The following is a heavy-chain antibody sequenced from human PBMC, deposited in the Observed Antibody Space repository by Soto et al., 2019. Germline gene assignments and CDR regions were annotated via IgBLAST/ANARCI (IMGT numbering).Heavy chain of an antibody. V-gene: IGHV4-39*01. Sequence: SETLSLTCIVSSGSMSSSLNHWGWIRQPPGKGLEWIGNINYSGSTYYNPSLQSRLTISVDTSNNQFSLTLSSVTAADTAVYYCAKLAGYCSGARNYHYYGMDVWGQGTTVTVSS. D-gene: IGHD6-19*01. CDR3: AKLAGYCSGARNYHYYGMDV. CDR1: SGSMSSSLNH. J-gene: IGHJ6*02. CDR2: INYSGST.